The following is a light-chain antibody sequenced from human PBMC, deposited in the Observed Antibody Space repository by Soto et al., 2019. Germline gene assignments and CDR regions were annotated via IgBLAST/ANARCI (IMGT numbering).Light chain of an antibody. J-gene: IGLJ2*01. CDR3: QSYDSSLRRV. V-gene: IGLV1-40*01. Sequence: QSVLTQPPSVSGAPGQRVTISCTGSSSNIGAGYDVHWYQQLPGTAPKLLIYDNSNRPSGVPDRFSGSKSGTSASLAITGLQADDAAGYYCQSYDSSLRRVFGGGTKRTGL. CDR1: SSNIGAGYD. CDR2: DNS.